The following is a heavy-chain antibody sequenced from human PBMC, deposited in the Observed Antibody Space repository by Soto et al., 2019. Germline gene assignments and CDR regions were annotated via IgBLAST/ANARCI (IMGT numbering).Heavy chain of an antibody. CDR2: ISPKSGGA. V-gene: IGHV1-2*02. CDR3: ARPPGYISDWYYFDL. Sequence: ASVKVSCKASGYTFTDYYMHWVRQAPGQGFEWMGRISPKSGGANYAQKFQGRVTMTWDTSLNTAYMELSSLITEDTAVYYCARPPGYISDWYYFDLWGQGTQVTVSS. D-gene: IGHD3-9*01. CDR1: GYTFTDYY. J-gene: IGHJ4*02.